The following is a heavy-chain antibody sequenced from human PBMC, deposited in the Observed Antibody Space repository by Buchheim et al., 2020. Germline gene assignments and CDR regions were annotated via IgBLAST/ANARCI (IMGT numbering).Heavy chain of an antibody. CDR2: IYYSGNT. V-gene: IGHV4-59*01. CDR1: GGSISSYY. J-gene: IGHJ4*02. Sequence: QVQLQESGPGLVKPSETLSLTCTVSGGSISSYYWSWIRQPPGKGLEWIGYIYYSGNTTYNPSLESRVTISVDTSKNQFSLKLSSVTAADTAVYYCARVGSGNHYYYYFDYWGQGTL. CDR3: ARVGSGNHYYYYFDY. D-gene: IGHD1-26*01.